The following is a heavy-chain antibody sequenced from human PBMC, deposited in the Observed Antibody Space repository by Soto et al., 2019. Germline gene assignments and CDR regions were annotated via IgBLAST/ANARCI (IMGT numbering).Heavy chain of an antibody. J-gene: IGHJ5*02. CDR1: GFSLSTTGVG. CDR3: AQRLPHYGLGREWGNWFDP. V-gene: IGHV2-5*02. CDR2: IYWDDDK. Sequence: QITLKESGPTLVRPTQTLTLTCTFSGFSLSTTGVGVGWIRQPPGKALEWLALIYWDDDKRYSPSLKSRLTITTDTSNNEVILTMPNMDPVDTAIYYCAQRLPHYGLGREWGNWFDPWGQGTLVTVSS. D-gene: IGHD3-10*01.